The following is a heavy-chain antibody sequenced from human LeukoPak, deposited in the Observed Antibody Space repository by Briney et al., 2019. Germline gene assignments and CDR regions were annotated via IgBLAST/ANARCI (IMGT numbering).Heavy chain of an antibody. J-gene: IGHJ4*02. V-gene: IGHV3-23*01. D-gene: IGHD6-19*01. CDR3: AKVPSSLAVAGQRYFDY. CDR2: ISGSGGGT. Sequence: QPGGSLRLSCAASGFTFSSYAMCWIRQTPGSGLEYVSAISGSGGGTWYADSVKGRFTISRDNSKSTLYLQMNSLRAEDTAVYYCAKVPSSLAVAGQRYFDYWGQGTLVTVSS. CDR1: GFTFSSYA.